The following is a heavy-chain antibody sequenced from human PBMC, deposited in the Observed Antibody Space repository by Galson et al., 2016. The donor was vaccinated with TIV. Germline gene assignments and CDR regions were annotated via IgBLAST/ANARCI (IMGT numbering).Heavy chain of an antibody. CDR1: GGTFSSYT. D-gene: IGHD3/OR15-3a*01. V-gene: IGHV1-2*02. J-gene: IGHJ4*02. CDR2: VNPKSGDT. CDR3: ARDGLDMTTAVALPDY. Sequence: SVKVSCKASGGTFSSYTITWVRQAPGQGFEWMGWVNPKSGDTNYAQKFQGRVAMTRDTSINTAYMELSRLRSDDTAVYYCARDGLDMTTAVALPDYWGQGTLVTVSS.